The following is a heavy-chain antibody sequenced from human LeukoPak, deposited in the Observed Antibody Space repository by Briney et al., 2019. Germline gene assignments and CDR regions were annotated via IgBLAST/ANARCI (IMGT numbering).Heavy chain of an antibody. Sequence: PGGSLRLSCAAAGFTFSSYWMHWVRHAPGKGLVWVSRIHSDGSNTRYADSVKGRFTISRDNAKNTLYLQMNSLRADDTAVYYCARDSGPLAFRGQGTLVTVSS. D-gene: IGHD3-10*01. J-gene: IGHJ4*02. CDR1: GFTFSSYW. CDR2: IHSDGSNT. CDR3: ARDSGPLAF. V-gene: IGHV3-74*01.